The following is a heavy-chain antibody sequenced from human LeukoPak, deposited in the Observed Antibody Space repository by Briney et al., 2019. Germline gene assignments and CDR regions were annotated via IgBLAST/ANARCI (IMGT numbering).Heavy chain of an antibody. J-gene: IGHJ4*02. CDR1: GFTFDDYA. V-gene: IGHV3-43D*03. CDR2: ISWDGGST. D-gene: IGHD6-19*01. Sequence: GGSLRLSCAASGFTFDDYAMHWVRHAPGKGLEWVSLISWDGGSTYYADSVKGRFTIFRDNSKNSLYLQMNSLRDEDIAVYYCTKDNKSPGYSSGWTGYFDYWGQGTLVTVSS. CDR3: TKDNKSPGYSSGWTGYFDY.